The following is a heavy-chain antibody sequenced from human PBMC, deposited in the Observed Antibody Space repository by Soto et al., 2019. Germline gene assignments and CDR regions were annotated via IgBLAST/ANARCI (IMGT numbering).Heavy chain of an antibody. CDR2: IWYDGSNK. D-gene: IGHD1-7*01. CDR3: AAATTWNFHFHY. J-gene: IGHJ4*02. Sequence: QVKLVESGGGVVQPGTSLRLSCAASGFTISTHGMHWVRQAPGKGLEWVANIWYDGSNKFYADSVKDRFTIPKDNSKNTLYVEMNSLRAEDTAVYYCAAATTWNFHFHYWGQGTQVTVSS. V-gene: IGHV3-33*01. CDR1: GFTISTHG.